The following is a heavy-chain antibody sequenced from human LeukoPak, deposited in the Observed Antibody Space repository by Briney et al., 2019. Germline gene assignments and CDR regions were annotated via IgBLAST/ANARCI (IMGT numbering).Heavy chain of an antibody. CDR1: GYTFSTYD. J-gene: IGHJ4*02. D-gene: IGHD5-12*01. CDR3: ARVFGGHDIGF. CDR2: MNPKSGNT. V-gene: IGHV1-8*01. Sequence: ASVRVSCKASGYTFSTYDINWMRQATGQGLEWMGWMNPKSGNTAYAQKFQGRVTITRNTSIDTAYLELSSLISEDTAMYYYARVFGGHDIGFWGQGTQVTVSS.